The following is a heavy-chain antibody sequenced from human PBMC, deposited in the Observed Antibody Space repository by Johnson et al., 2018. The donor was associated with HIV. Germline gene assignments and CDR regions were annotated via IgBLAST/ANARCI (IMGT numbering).Heavy chain of an antibody. Sequence: QVQLVESGGGVVQPGRSLRLSCAASGFTFDDYAMHWVRQSPGKGLEWVAVVWYDGRNKHYADSVKGRFTISRDNSINTVSLQRNSLRAEDTAVYYCAKWPSSSWTSRPIWGQGTMVTVAS. V-gene: IGHV3-33*06. CDR2: VWYDGRNK. CDR1: GFTFDDYA. D-gene: IGHD6-13*01. CDR3: AKWPSSSWTSRPI. J-gene: IGHJ3*02.